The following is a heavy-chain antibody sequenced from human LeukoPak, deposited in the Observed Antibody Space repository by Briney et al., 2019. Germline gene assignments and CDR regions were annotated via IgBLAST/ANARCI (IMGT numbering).Heavy chain of an antibody. Sequence: SVKVSCMASGGTLSSYAISWVRQAPGQGLEWMGGIIPIFGTANYAQKFQGRVTITTDESTSTAYMELSSLRSEDTAVYYCARSEGPYGDYDPDAYYYYMDVGGKGTTVTVSS. CDR1: GGTLSSYA. CDR3: ARSEGPYGDYDPDAYYYYMDV. J-gene: IGHJ6*03. CDR2: IIPIFGTA. V-gene: IGHV1-69*05. D-gene: IGHD4-17*01.